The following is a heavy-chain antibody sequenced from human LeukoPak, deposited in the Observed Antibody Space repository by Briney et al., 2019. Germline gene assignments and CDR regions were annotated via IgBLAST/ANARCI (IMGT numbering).Heavy chain of an antibody. J-gene: IGHJ4*02. CDR3: ARDVWDDILTGSYYFDY. V-gene: IGHV3-53*01. D-gene: IGHD3-9*01. Sequence: GGSLRLSCAASGFTVSSTYMSWVRQAPGKGLEWVSVIYKDGKIYYIDSVKGRFTISRDTSKNTLYLQMNSLRVEDTAVYYCARDVWDDILTGSYYFDYWGQGTLVTVSS. CDR2: IYKDGKI. CDR1: GFTVSSTY.